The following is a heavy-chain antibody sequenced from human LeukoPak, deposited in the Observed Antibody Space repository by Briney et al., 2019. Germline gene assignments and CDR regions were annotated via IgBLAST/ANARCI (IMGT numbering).Heavy chain of an antibody. CDR2: ISAYNGNT. V-gene: IGHV1-18*01. D-gene: IGHD5-12*01. CDR1: GYTFTSYG. Sequence: SVKLSCKASGYTFTSYGISWVRQAPRQGLEWVGWISAYNGNTSYAQKLQGRVTMTTDTSTSTAYLELRSLRSDDTAVYYCARASGDSGYDFGYWGQGTLVTVSS. J-gene: IGHJ4*02. CDR3: ARASGDSGYDFGY.